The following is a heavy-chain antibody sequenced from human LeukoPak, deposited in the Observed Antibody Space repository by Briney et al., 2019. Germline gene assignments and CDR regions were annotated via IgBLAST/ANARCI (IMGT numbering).Heavy chain of an antibody. D-gene: IGHD6-6*01. CDR1: GGSISSSSYY. CDR2: IYYSGST. CDR3: AREYSSLPLEYFDY. Sequence: SETLSLTCTVSGGSISSSSYYWGWIRQPPGKGLEWIGSIYYSGSTYYNPSLKSRVTISVDTSKNQFSLKLSSVTAADTAVYYCAREYSSLPLEYFDYWGQGTLVTVSS. J-gene: IGHJ4*02. V-gene: IGHV4-39*07.